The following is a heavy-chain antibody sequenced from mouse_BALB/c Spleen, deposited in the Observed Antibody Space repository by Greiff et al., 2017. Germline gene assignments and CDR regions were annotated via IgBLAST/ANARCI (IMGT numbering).Heavy chain of an antibody. V-gene: IGHV2-6-7*01. J-gene: IGHJ1*01. CDR2: IWGDGST. CDR3: ARFYYGNYGWYFDV. CDR1: GFSLTGYG. Sequence: QVQLKESGPGLVAPSQSLSITCTVSGFSLTGYGVNWVRQPPGKGLEWLGMIWGDGSTDYNSALKSRLSISKDHSKSQVFLKMNSLQTDDTARYYCARFYYGNYGWYFDVWGAGTTVTVSS. D-gene: IGHD2-1*01.